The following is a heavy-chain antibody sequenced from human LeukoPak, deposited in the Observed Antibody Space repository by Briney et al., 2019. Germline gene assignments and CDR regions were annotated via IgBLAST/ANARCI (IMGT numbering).Heavy chain of an antibody. J-gene: IGHJ4*02. V-gene: IGHV4-39*01. CDR1: GGSISSSSYY. D-gene: IGHD2-21*02. Sequence: KPSETLSITCTVSGGSISSSSYYWGWIRQPPGKGLEWIGSIYYSGSTYYNPSLKSRVTISVDTSKNQFSLKLSSVTAADTAVYYCARRVVVVTAIPYYYFDYWGQGTLVTVSS. CDR3: ARRVVVVTAIPYYYFDY. CDR2: IYYSGST.